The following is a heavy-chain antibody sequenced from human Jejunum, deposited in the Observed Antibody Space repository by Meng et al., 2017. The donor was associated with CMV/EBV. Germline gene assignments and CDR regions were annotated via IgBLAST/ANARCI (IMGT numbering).Heavy chain of an antibody. CDR3: ARVCSGGTCLDY. Sequence: SGDPISISTYYWGWTRQPPGKGLEWIGSVHYSGSTYYNPSLKSRVTMSVDTSKNQISLKLTSVSAADTAVYYCARVCSGGTCLDYWGQGTLVTVSS. D-gene: IGHD2-15*01. CDR1: GDPISISTYY. V-gene: IGHV4-39*07. J-gene: IGHJ4*02. CDR2: VHYSGST.